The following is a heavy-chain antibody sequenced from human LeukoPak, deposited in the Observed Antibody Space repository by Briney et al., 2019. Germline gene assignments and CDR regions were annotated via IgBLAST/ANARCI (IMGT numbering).Heavy chain of an antibody. J-gene: IGHJ1*01. Sequence: GGSLRLSCAASGFTFSSYGMHWVRQAPGKGLEWVAVIWYDGSNKYYSDSVKGRFTISRDNSKNTLYLQMNSLRAEDTAVYYCAKGFGGYYDSREYFQHWGQGTLVTVSS. V-gene: IGHV3-33*06. CDR2: IWYDGSNK. CDR3: AKGFGGYYDSREYFQH. D-gene: IGHD3-22*01. CDR1: GFTFSSYG.